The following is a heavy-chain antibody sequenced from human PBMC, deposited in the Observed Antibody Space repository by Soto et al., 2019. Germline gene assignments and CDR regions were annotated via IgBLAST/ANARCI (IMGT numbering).Heavy chain of an antibody. CDR3: APHVSCSGGSCQYDAFAI. Sequence: EVQVLESGGGLVQPGGSLRLSCEGSGFTVSSHAMTWIRQAPGKGPEWVSTVTADGGTYYADSVKCRFAMSRDTSENTLYLPMNSLGAEDTAAYYCAPHVSCSGGSCQYDAFAIRGQGTMVTVSS. CDR2: VTADGGT. CDR1: GFTVSSHA. J-gene: IGHJ3*02. D-gene: IGHD2-15*01. V-gene: IGHV3-23*01.